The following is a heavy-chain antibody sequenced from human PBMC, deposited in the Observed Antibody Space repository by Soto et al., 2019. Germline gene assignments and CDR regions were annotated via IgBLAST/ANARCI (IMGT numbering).Heavy chain of an antibody. CDR2: IYYTGGT. V-gene: IGHV4-39*02. D-gene: IGHD6-6*01. CDR1: GGSISTSSYF. Sequence: SETLSLTCTVSGGSISTSSYFWGWIRQPPGKGLEWIGSIYYTGGTYYYPSLKSRVTISVDTSKNHFSLRLSSVTAADTAVYYCVSGEYSSSHNWFDSWGQGTLVTVSS. CDR3: VSGEYSSSHNWFDS. J-gene: IGHJ5*01.